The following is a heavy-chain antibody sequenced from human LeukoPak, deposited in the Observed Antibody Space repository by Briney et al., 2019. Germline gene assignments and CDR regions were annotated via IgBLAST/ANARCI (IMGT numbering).Heavy chain of an antibody. Sequence: ASVKVSCKASGYTFTSYGISWVRQAPGQGLEWMGWISAYSGNTNYAQKLQGRVTMTTDTSTSTAYMELRSLRSDDTAVYYRARVYTYYDFWSGYYSYYYMDVWGKGTTVTVSS. CDR1: GYTFTSYG. V-gene: IGHV1-18*01. J-gene: IGHJ6*03. CDR3: ARVYTYYDFWSGYYSYYYMDV. D-gene: IGHD3-3*01. CDR2: ISAYSGNT.